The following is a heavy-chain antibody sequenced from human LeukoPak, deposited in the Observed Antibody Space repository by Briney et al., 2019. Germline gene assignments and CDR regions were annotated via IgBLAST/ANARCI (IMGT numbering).Heavy chain of an antibody. CDR1: GFTFSSYW. D-gene: IGHD3-22*01. V-gene: IGHV3-7*04. J-gene: IGHJ4*02. CDR3: ARGGYYDSSGYLN. CDR2: IKQDGSEK. Sequence: PGGSLRLSCAASGFTFSSYWMSWVRQAPGKGLEWVANIKQDGSEKYYADSVKGRFTISRDNSKNTLYLQMNSLRAEDTAVYYCARGGYYDSSGYLNWGQGTLVTVSS.